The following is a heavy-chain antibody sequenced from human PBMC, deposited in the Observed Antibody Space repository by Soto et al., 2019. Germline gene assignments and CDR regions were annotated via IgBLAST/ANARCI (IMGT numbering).Heavy chain of an antibody. Sequence: GGSLRLSCAASGFTFSRYAMYWVRQAPGKGLEWVAVISYDGSEKYYVDSVKGRFTISRDNAKNSLYLQMNSLRAEDTAVYYCAKYGYNSAFDIWGQGTMVTVSS. CDR1: GFTFSRYA. D-gene: IGHD5-12*01. V-gene: IGHV3-30*07. CDR2: ISYDGSEK. CDR3: AKYGYNSAFDI. J-gene: IGHJ3*02.